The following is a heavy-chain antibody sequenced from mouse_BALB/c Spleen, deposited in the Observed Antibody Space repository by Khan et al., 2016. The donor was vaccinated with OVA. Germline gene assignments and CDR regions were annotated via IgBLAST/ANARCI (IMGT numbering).Heavy chain of an antibody. CDR2: INTYTGEP. J-gene: IGHJ4*01. CDR1: GYTFTNYG. Sequence: QIQLVQSGPELKKPGETVKISCKASGYTFTNYGMNWVKQSPGKALKWMGWINTYTGEPTYADDFKGRFAFSLETSASTVYLQINNLKNEDTATYFWARPPYFSYTLDHWGQGTSVTVSS. CDR3: ARPPYFSYTLDH. V-gene: IGHV9-3-1*01. D-gene: IGHD2-10*01.